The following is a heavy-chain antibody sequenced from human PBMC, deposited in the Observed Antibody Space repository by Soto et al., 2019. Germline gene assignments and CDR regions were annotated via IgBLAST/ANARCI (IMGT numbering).Heavy chain of an antibody. CDR2: ISYDGSNK. CDR3: ARDLAVAGFDY. V-gene: IGHV3-30-3*01. J-gene: IGHJ4*02. Sequence: QVQLVESGGGVVQPGRSLRLSCAASGFTFSSYAMHWVRQAPGKGLEWVAVISYDGSNKYYADSVKGRITISRDNSKNTLYLQMNSLRAEDTAVYYCARDLAVAGFDYWGQGTLVTVSS. D-gene: IGHD6-19*01. CDR1: GFTFSSYA.